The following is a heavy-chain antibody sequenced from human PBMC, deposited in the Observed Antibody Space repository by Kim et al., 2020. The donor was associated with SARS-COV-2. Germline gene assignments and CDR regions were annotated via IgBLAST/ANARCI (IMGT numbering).Heavy chain of an antibody. J-gene: IGHJ4*01. V-gene: IGHV1-18*01. Sequence: ASVKVSCKTSGYSFSSYGVSWVRQAPGQGLEWMGWISVDNGYTNYAQKLQGRVTMTTDTSTSTAYMELTSLRSDDTAVYYCARDVRYDILTDYFGNYFDY. CDR3: ARDVRYDILTDYFGNYFDY. CDR2: ISVDNGYT. CDR1: GYSFSSYG. D-gene: IGHD3-9*01.